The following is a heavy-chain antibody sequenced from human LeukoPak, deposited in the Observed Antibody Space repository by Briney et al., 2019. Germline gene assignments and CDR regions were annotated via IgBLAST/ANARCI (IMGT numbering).Heavy chain of an antibody. Sequence: GAPRLSCAASGFTFSSYAMSWVRQAPGKGLEWVSAISDSGGSTYYADSVKGRFTISRDNSKHTLYLQMNSLRAEDTAVYYCAKGTFWSGYRTNGMDVWGQGTTVTVSS. J-gene: IGHJ6*02. CDR3: AKGTFWSGYRTNGMDV. CDR2: ISDSGGST. CDR1: GFTFSSYA. D-gene: IGHD3-3*01. V-gene: IGHV3-23*01.